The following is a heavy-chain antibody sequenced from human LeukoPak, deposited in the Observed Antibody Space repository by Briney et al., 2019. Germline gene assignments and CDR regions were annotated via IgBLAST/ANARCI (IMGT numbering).Heavy chain of an antibody. Sequence: GASVKVSCKASGYTFTSYVINWVRQATGQGLEWMGWMNPNSGNTGYAQKFQGRVTMTRNTSISTAYMELSSLRSEDTAVYYCATSQKYVGTPYYFDYWGQGTLVTVSS. CDR3: ATSQKYVGTPYYFDY. J-gene: IGHJ4*02. V-gene: IGHV1-8*01. CDR1: GYTFTSYV. CDR2: MNPNSGNT. D-gene: IGHD7-27*01.